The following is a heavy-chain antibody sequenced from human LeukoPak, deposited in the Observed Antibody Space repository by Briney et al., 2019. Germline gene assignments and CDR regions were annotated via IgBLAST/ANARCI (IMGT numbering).Heavy chain of an antibody. V-gene: IGHV1-2*06. CDR2: INPNSGGT. CDR3: ARVGNKYYDFWSGVDY. J-gene: IGHJ4*02. D-gene: IGHD3-3*01. Sequence: ASVKVSCKASGYTFTGYYMHWVRQAPGQGLEWMGRINPNSGGTNYAQKFQGRVTMTTDTSTSTAYMELRSLRSDNTAVYYCARVGNKYYDFWSGVDYWGQGTLVTVSS. CDR1: GYTFTGYY.